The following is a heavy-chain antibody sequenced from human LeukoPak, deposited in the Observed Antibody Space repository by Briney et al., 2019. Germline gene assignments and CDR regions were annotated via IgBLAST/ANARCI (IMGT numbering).Heavy chain of an antibody. V-gene: IGHV3-13*01. Sequence: ETLSLTCTVSGDSINSLDLWSWVRQPTGKGLEWVSAIGTTDNTYYIDSVKGRFTISRENAKNSLYLQMNSLRAEDTAIYYCARVPTNSWYNWFDPWGQGTLVTVSS. CDR3: ARVPTNSWYNWFDP. D-gene: IGHD2-8*01. J-gene: IGHJ5*02. CDR1: GDSINSLD. CDR2: IGTTDNT.